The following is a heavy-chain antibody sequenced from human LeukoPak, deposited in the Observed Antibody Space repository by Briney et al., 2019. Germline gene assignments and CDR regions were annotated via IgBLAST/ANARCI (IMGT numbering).Heavy chain of an antibody. D-gene: IGHD2-15*01. CDR2: MIPNSGNT. CDR3: ARATVTGYCSGGSCYHLDY. Sequence: ASVKVSCMPSGYTFTSYDINWVRQATGQGLEWMGWMIPNSGNTGYAQKFQGRVTMTRNTSTSTAYMELSSLRSEDTAVYYCARATVTGYCSGGSCYHLDYWGQGALVTVSS. CDR1: GYTFTSYD. V-gene: IGHV1-8*01. J-gene: IGHJ4*02.